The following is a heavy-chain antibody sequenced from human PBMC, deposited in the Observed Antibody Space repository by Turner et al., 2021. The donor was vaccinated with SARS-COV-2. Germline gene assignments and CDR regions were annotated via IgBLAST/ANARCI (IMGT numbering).Heavy chain of an antibody. Sequence: EVQLVESGGGLVQPGGSLRLSCAASGFTVSSNYMSWVRQAPGKGLEWVSVIYSGGSTYYADSVKGRFTISRHNSKNTLYLQMNSLRAEYTAVYYCASSSGYSGSWYLKHWGQGTLVTVSS. J-gene: IGHJ4*02. CDR2: IYSGGST. D-gene: IGHD6-13*01. V-gene: IGHV3-53*04. CDR3: ASSSGYSGSWYLKH. CDR1: GFTVSSNY.